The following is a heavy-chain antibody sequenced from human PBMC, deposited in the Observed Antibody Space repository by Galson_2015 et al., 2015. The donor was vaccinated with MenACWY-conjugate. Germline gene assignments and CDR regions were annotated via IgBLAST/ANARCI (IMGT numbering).Heavy chain of an antibody. V-gene: IGHV3-23*01. CDR3: AKRMVAPTGGYYFDY. D-gene: IGHD2-15*01. CDR2: ISGSGGST. CDR1: GFTFSSYA. Sequence: SLRLSCAASGFTFSSYAMSWVRQAPGKGLEWVSAISGSGGSTYYADSVKGRFTISRDNSKNTLYLQMNSLRAEDTAVYYCAKRMVAPTGGYYFDYWGQGTLVTVSS. J-gene: IGHJ4*02.